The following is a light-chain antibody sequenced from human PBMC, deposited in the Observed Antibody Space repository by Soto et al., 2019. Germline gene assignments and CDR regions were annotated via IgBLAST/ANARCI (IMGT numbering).Light chain of an antibody. CDR1: QSLLHNNGYDY. J-gene: IGKJ2*01. CDR2: LGS. CDR3: MQAVQFPHT. V-gene: IGKV2-28*01. Sequence: DIVLTQSPLSLPVTPGEPASISCRSSQSLLHNNGYDYLDWFRQKPGQSPQLLIFLGSNRASGVPDRFSGSGSGTDFTLKISRVEAEDVGVYYCMQAVQFPHTFGQGTKLEI.